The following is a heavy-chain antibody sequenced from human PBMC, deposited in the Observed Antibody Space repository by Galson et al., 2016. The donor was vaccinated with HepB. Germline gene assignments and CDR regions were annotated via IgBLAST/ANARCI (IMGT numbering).Heavy chain of an antibody. CDR3: ARVSRIIMVRDAFDT. Sequence: TLSLTCTVSGGSISSGHYYWSWIRQHPEKGLEWIGNIYNSGITYYNPSLKSRVSISVDTSKNQFSLKLSSVTAADTAVYYCARVSRIIMVRDAFDTWGQGTLVTVSS. CDR1: GGSISSGHYY. J-gene: IGHJ5*02. V-gene: IGHV4-31*03. CDR2: IYNSGIT. D-gene: IGHD3-10*01.